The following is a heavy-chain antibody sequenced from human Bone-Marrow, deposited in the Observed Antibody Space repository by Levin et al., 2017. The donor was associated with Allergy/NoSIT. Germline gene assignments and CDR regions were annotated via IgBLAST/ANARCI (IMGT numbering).Heavy chain of an antibody. J-gene: IGHJ5*02. D-gene: IGHD1-14*01. V-gene: IGHV3-48*03. CDR1: GFTFSSYE. CDR3: ARDFGRLGNWFDP. CDR2: ISSSGSTI. Sequence: PGGSLRLSCAASGFTFSSYEMNWVRQAPGKGLEWVSYISSSGSTIYYADSVKGRFTISRDNAKNSLYLQMNSLRAEDTAVYYCARDFGRLGNWFDPWGQGTLVTVSS.